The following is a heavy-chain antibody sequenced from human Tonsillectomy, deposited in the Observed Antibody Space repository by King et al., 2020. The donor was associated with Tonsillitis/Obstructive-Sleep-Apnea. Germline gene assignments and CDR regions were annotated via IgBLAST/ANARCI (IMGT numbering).Heavy chain of an antibody. D-gene: IGHD3-10*01. CDR1: GGSISSYY. CDR3: ARDWYYYGSGNNWFDP. V-gene: IGHV4-59*01. J-gene: IGHJ5*02. Sequence: QLQESGPGLVKPSETLSLTCTVSGGSISSYYWSWIRQPPGKGLEWIGYIYNSGSTNYNPSLKSRVTISVETSKNQFSLKLSSVTAADTAVYYCARDWYYYGSGNNWFDPWGQGTLVTVSS. CDR2: IYNSGST.